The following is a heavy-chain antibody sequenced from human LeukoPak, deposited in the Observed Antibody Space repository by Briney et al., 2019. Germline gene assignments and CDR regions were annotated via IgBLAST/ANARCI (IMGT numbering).Heavy chain of an antibody. CDR1: GGSFSGYY. D-gene: IGHD3-9*01. V-gene: IGHV4-34*01. CDR3: ARADILTGYSYWYFDL. Sequence: SETLSLTCAVYGGSFSGYYWSWIRQPPGKGLEWIGEINHSGSTNYNPSLKSRVTISVDTSKNQFSLNLNSVTAADTAVYYCARADILTGYSYWYFDLWGRGTLVTVSS. J-gene: IGHJ2*01. CDR2: INHSGST.